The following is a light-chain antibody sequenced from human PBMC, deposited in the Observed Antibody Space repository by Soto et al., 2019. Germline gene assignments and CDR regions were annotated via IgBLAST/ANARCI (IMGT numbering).Light chain of an antibody. CDR3: QSYDSSLSGCYV. CDR1: SSKIRAGYD. J-gene: IGLJ1*01. Sequence: QSVLTQPPSVSGAPGPRVTISCTGSSSKIRAGYDLHWYQQLPGTAPKLLIYGNSNRPSGVPDRFSGSKSGTSASLAITGLQAEDEADYYCQSYDSSLSGCYVFGTGTKVTVL. V-gene: IGLV1-40*01. CDR2: GNS.